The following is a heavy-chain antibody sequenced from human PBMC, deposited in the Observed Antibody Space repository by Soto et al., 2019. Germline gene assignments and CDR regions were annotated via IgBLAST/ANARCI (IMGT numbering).Heavy chain of an antibody. D-gene: IGHD3-3*01. V-gene: IGHV1-8*01. J-gene: IGHJ6*03. CDR2: MNPNSGNT. CDR3: SRGVPTTTTFGGVVIPSYYYMDV. CDR1: GYTFTSYD. Sequence: QVPLVQSGAEVKKPGASVKVSCKASGYTFTSYDINWVRQATGQGLEWMGWMNPNSGNTGYAQKFQGRVTMTRNTSISTAYMVLSSMRCEDKTVFYCSRGVPTTTTFGGVVIPSYYYMDVWGKGTTVTVSS.